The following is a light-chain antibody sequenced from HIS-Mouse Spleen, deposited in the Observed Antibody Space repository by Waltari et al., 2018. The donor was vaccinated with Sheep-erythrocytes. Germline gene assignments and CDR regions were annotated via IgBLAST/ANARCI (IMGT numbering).Light chain of an antibody. V-gene: IGKV3-11*01. CDR3: QQRSNWYT. J-gene: IGKJ2*01. CDR2: DAS. CDR1: QSVSSY. Sequence: EIVLTQSPATLSLSPGERATLSCRASQSVSSYLAWYQQNPGQAPRLLIYDASNRATGIPARFSGSGSGTDFTFTISSLEPEDFAVYYCQQRSNWYTFGQGTKLEIK.